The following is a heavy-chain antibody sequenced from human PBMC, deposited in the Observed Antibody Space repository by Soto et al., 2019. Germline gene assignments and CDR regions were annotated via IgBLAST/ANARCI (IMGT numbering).Heavy chain of an antibody. J-gene: IGHJ4*02. CDR3: VRAYGEFWSGYYGPTTHLDD. Sequence: SETLSLTCAVYGGSFSGYYWSWIRQPPGKGLEWIGEINHSGSTNYNPSLKSRVTISVDTSKNQFSLKLSSVTAADTAVYYCVRAYGEFWSGYYGPTTHLDDCGQGTLVTVSS. CDR1: GGSFSGYY. V-gene: IGHV4-34*01. D-gene: IGHD3-3*01. CDR2: INHSGST.